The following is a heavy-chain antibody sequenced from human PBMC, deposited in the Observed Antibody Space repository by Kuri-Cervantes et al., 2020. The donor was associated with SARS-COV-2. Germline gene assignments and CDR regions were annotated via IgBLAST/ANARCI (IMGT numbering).Heavy chain of an antibody. D-gene: IGHD2-21*02. CDR3: ARGVTPNYGMDV. CDR2: INPNGGGT. V-gene: IGHV1-2*04. Sequence: ASVKVSCKASGYTFTGYYMRWVRQAPGQGLEWMGWINPNGGGTNYAQKFQGWVTMTRDTSISTAYMELSRLRSDDTAVYYCARGVTPNYGMDVWGQGTTVTVSS. CDR1: GYTFTGYY. J-gene: IGHJ6*02.